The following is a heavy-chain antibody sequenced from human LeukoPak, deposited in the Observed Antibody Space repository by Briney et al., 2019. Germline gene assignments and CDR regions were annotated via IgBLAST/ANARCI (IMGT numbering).Heavy chain of an antibody. CDR3: ARAYYGSGSWFDP. CDR1: GGSISSYY. V-gene: IGHV4-59*08. CDR2: IYYSGST. D-gene: IGHD3-10*01. Sequence: PSETLSLTCTVSGGSISSYYWSWIRQPPGEGLEWIGYIYYSGSTYYNPSLKSRVTISVDTSKNQFSLKLSSVTAADTAVYYCARAYYGSGSWFDPWGQGTLVTVSS. J-gene: IGHJ5*02.